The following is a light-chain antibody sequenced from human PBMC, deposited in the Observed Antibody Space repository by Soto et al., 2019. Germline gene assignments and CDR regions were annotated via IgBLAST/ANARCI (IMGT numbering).Light chain of an antibody. CDR3: QQFNSYPALT. V-gene: IGKV1-9*01. CDR2: AAS. J-gene: IGKJ4*01. CDR1: QGITNY. Sequence: DIQLTQSPSFLSASVGDRVTITCRASQGITNYLAWYQQKPGKAPKLLIYAASTLQTGVPSRFSGSGSGTEFTLTISSLQPEDFATYYCQQFNSYPALTFGGGTKVEIK.